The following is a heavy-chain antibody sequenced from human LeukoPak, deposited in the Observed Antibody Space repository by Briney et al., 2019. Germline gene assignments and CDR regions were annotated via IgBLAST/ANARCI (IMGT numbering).Heavy chain of an antibody. J-gene: IGHJ3*02. Sequence: PGGSLRLSCAASGFTFSTNAMSWVRRAPGKGLEWVSAVSGSGDSTYYADSVKGRFTISRANSKNTLYLQMNSLRAEDTAVYYCARDGRLLGIAAAVGAFDIWGQGTMVAVSS. CDR2: VSGSGDST. V-gene: IGHV3-23*01. CDR1: GFTFSTNA. D-gene: IGHD6-13*01. CDR3: ARDGRLLGIAAAVGAFDI.